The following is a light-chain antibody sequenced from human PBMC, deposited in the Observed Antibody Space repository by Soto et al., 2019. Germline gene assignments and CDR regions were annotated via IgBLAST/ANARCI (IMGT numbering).Light chain of an antibody. Sequence: EIVLTQSPGTLSLSPGERATLSCRASEFLSSSYLVWYQQKPGQAPRLLIYAASRRATGIPDRSSGSGSATEYTLTINTLEPEDFAVYYCQQQGTFGQGTKLEIK. V-gene: IGKV3-20*01. J-gene: IGKJ2*01. CDR3: QQQGT. CDR2: AAS. CDR1: EFLSSSY.